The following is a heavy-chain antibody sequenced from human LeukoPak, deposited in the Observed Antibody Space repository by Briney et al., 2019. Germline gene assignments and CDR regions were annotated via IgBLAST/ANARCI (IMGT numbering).Heavy chain of an antibody. CDR3: AKGAGGPYYYYYYMDV. V-gene: IGHV3-9*01. Sequence: GSSLRLSCAASGFTFDDYAMHWVRQAPGKGLEWLSGIRWNSVNIGYAVSVKGRFTISRDNAKNSLYLQMNSLRAEDTALYYCAKGAGGPYYYYYYMDVWGKGTTVTVSS. J-gene: IGHJ6*03. CDR1: GFTFDDYA. CDR2: IRWNSVNI. D-gene: IGHD3-10*01.